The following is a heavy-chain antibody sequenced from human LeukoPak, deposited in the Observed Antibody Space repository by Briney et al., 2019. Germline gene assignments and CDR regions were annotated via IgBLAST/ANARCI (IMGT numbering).Heavy chain of an antibody. V-gene: IGHV4-59*08. CDR3: ARHASGDYGNTFHI. J-gene: IGHJ3*02. Sequence: SETLSLTCTVSGGSISNYYWSWVRQPPGMGLEWIGYIFNSGSTTCNPSLKSRVIISVDTSRNQFSLRLSSVTAADTAVYYCARHASGDYGNTFHIWGQGTMVTVSS. CDR2: IFNSGST. D-gene: IGHD4-17*01. CDR1: GGSISNYY.